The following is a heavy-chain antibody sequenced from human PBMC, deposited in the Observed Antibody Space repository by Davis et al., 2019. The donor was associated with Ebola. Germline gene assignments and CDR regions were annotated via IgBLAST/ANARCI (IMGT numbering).Heavy chain of an antibody. CDR3: AKDNEFGDYSYFRS. CDR2: MSASDGSK. V-gene: IGHV3-23*01. D-gene: IGHD3-10*01. Sequence: GGSLRLSCVASGFTFDTCAMSWVRQAPGKWLEWVSAMSASDGSKYYADSVKGRFTISRDNSKNTLYLQMTSLRAEDTATYYCAKDNEFGDYSYFRSWGQGTLVTVSS. CDR1: GFTFDTCA. J-gene: IGHJ5*02.